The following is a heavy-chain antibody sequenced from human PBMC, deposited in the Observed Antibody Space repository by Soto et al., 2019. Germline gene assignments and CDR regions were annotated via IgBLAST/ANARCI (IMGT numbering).Heavy chain of an antibody. J-gene: IGHJ2*01. CDR1: GFTFSSYD. D-gene: IGHD4-17*01. CDR2: IGTAGDT. CDR3: ARAGVTTVTTRVGKNWYFDL. V-gene: IGHV3-13*01. Sequence: EVQLVESGGGLVQPGGSLRLSCAASGFTFSSYDMHWVRQATGKGLEWVSAIGTAGDTYYPGSVKGRFTISRENAKNSLYLQRNSLRAEDTAVYYCARAGVTTVTTRVGKNWYFDLWGRGTLVTVSS.